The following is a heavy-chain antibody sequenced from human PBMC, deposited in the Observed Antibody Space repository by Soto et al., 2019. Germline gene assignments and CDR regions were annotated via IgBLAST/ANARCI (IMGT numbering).Heavy chain of an antibody. D-gene: IGHD2-21*01. CDR1: GFTFSSYD. CDR2: IGTAGDT. Sequence: PGGSLRLSCAASGFTFSSYDMHWVRQATGKGLEWVSAIGTAGDTYYPGSVKGRFTISRENAKNSLYLQMNSLRAGDTAVYYCARGSYHNCGGDCWVFDYWGQGTLVTVSS. J-gene: IGHJ4*02. CDR3: ARGSYHNCGGDCWVFDY. V-gene: IGHV3-13*01.